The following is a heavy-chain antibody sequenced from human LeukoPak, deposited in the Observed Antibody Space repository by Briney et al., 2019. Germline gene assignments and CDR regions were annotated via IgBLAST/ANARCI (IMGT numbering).Heavy chain of an antibody. CDR1: GFTFSSYE. V-gene: IGHV3-48*03. J-gene: IGHJ4*02. CDR3: ARTRNSSGWPNYFDN. D-gene: IGHD6-19*01. CDR2: ISSSGSTI. Sequence: PGGSLRLSCAASGFTFSSYEMNWVRQAPGKGLEWVSYISSSGSTIYYADSVKGRFTISRDNAKNSLYVQMNSLRAEDTAVYYCARTRNSSGWPNYFDNWGQGTLVTVSS.